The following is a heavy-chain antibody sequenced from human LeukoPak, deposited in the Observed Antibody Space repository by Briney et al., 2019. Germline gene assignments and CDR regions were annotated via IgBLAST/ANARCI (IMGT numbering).Heavy chain of an antibody. CDR3: ARDPSKIRGVKAFDH. D-gene: IGHD3-10*01. Sequence: AAVKVSCKASGDNFSTYSFSWVRQAPGQGLEWMGGIMPIFDTSNYAQKFQGRVTNTADESTSTAYMELRSLTSEDTAVYYCARDPSKIRGVKAFDHGGLGTLVTVSS. J-gene: IGHJ4*02. CDR2: IMPIFDTS. V-gene: IGHV1-69*13. CDR1: GDNFSTYS.